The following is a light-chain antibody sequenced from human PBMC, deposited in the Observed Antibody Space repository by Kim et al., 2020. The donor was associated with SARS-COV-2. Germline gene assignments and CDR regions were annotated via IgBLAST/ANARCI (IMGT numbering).Light chain of an antibody. CDR3: SAWDSSLSAWV. V-gene: IGLV10-54*04. CDR2: RGN. J-gene: IGLJ3*02. Sequence: QTATQTGAGDSNNVGDPGAAWLQQNQGHPPNLLSYRGNSQPSGISERFSASRSGNTDSLTITGLQPEDEADYYCSAWDSSLSAWVFGGGTQLTVL. CDR1: SNNVGDPG.